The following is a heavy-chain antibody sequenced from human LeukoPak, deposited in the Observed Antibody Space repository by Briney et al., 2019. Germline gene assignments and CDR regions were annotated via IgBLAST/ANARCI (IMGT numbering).Heavy chain of an antibody. CDR2: TNHSGNT. J-gene: IGHJ3*02. D-gene: IGHD6-13*01. CDR1: GGSFGGYY. Sequence: SETLSLTCAVYGGSFGGYYWSWIRQPPGKGLEWIGETNHSGNTNDNPSHKSRATISVDTSKNQFSLKLRSVTAADTAVYYCARVAAAGTDPGAFDMWGQGTMVTVSS. V-gene: IGHV4-34*04. CDR3: ARVAAAGTDPGAFDM.